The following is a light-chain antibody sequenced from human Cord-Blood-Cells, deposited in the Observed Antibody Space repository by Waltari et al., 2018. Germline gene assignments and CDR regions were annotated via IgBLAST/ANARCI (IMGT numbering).Light chain of an antibody. CDR3: QQYGSSRALT. J-gene: IGKJ4*01. V-gene: IGKV3-20*01. CDR2: GAS. Sequence: EIVLTQSPGTLSSSPGERTTLSCRASQSVSSSYLAWYQQKPGQAPRLLIYGASSRSTAIPDRFSGSGSGTAFTLTISRLEPEDFAVYYCQQYGSSRALTFGGGTKVEIK. CDR1: QSVSSSY.